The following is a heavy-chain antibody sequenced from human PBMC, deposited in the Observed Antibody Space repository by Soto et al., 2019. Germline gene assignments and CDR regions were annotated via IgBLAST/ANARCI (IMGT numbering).Heavy chain of an antibody. D-gene: IGHD1-1*01. CDR2: IYATGTT. CDR1: GASISGFY. J-gene: IGHJ5*02. Sequence: SETLSLTCTVSGASISGFYWSWIRKSAVNGLGWIGLIYATGTTDYNPSLKSRVMMSVDTSKKQFSLKLRSVTAADTAVYYCVRDGTKTLRDWFDPWGQGISVTVS. V-gene: IGHV4-4*07. CDR3: VRDGTKTLRDWFDP.